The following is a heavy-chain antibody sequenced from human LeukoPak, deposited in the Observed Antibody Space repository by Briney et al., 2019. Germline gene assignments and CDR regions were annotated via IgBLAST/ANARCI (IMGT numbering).Heavy chain of an antibody. CDR2: IYTSGST. Sequence: SETLSLTCTVSGGSISSGSYYWSWIRQPGGKGLEWIGRIYTSGSTNYNPSLKSRVTISVDTSKNQFALKLSSVTAADTAVYYGARDRYCSGGSCYVEGYFDYWGQGTLVTVSS. V-gene: IGHV4-61*02. D-gene: IGHD2-15*01. CDR1: GGSISSGSYY. J-gene: IGHJ4*02. CDR3: ARDRYCSGGSCYVEGYFDY.